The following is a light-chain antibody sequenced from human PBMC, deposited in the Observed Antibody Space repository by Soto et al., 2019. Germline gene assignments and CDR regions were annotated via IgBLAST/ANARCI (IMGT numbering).Light chain of an antibody. Sequence: QSALTQPPSASGSPGQSVTISCTGTSSDVGAYDYVSWYQQHPGKAPKLMIYQVSKRPSGVPDRFSGSKSGNTASLTVSGLQAEDEADFYWSSYAGTNIYVFGTGTKLTVL. J-gene: IGLJ1*01. CDR3: SSYAGTNIYV. CDR1: SSDVGAYDY. CDR2: QVS. V-gene: IGLV2-8*01.